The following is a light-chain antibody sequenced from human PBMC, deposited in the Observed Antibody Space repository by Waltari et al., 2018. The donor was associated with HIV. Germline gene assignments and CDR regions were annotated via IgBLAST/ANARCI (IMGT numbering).Light chain of an antibody. J-gene: IGLJ2*01. CDR2: EVS. CDR3: SSYTSTSIPV. V-gene: IGLV2-14*01. CDR1: NSDVGDYNY. Sequence: QSALTQPASVSGSPGQSITISCTGTNSDVGDYNYVSWYQQHPGKAPKLMIFEVSDRPSGVSNRFSGSKSGNTASLTISGLQAEDEADYYCSSYTSTSIPVFGGGTKLTVL.